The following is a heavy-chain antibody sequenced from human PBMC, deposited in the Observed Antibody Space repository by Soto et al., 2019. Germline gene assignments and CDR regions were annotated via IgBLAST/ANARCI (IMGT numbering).Heavy chain of an antibody. D-gene: IGHD2-2*01. J-gene: IGHJ4*02. CDR3: AREGRGYCSSTSCPGI. CDR1: GFTLSGYW. CDR2: IKGDGSEK. V-gene: IGHV3-7*01. Sequence: GGSLRLSCAASGFTLSGYWMSWVRQAPGKGLEWVANIKGDGSEKYYVDSVKGRFTISTDNAKNSLFLQMNSLRAEDTAVYYCAREGRGYCSSTSCPGIWGQGTLVTVSS.